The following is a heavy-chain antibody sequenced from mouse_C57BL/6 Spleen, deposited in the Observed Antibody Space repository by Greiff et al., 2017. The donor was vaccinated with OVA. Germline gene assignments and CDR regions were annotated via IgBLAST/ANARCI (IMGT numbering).Heavy chain of an antibody. J-gene: IGHJ4*01. D-gene: IGHD2-10*02. CDR2: ISDGGSYT. Sequence: EVQGVESGGGLVKPGGSLKLSCAASGFTFSSYAMSWVRQTPEKRLEWVATISDGGSYTYYPDNVKGRFTISRDNAKNNLYLQMSHLKSEDTAMYYCAREGPSGAMDYWGQGTSVTVSS. CDR1: GFTFSSYA. CDR3: AREGPSGAMDY. V-gene: IGHV5-4*01.